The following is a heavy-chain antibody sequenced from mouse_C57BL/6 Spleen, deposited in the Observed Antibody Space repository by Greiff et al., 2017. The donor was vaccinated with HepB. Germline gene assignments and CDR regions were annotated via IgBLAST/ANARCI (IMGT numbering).Heavy chain of an antibody. CDR1: GYSITSGYY. CDR2: ISYDGSN. CDR3: ARDKDWDRYFDV. Sequence: DVKLQESGPGLVKPSQSLSLTCSVTGYSITSGYYWNWIRQFPGNKLEWMGYISYDGSNNYNPSLKNRISITRDTSKNQFFLKLNSVTTEDTATYYCARDKDWDRYFDVWGTGTTVTVSS. J-gene: IGHJ1*03. V-gene: IGHV3-6*01. D-gene: IGHD4-1*01.